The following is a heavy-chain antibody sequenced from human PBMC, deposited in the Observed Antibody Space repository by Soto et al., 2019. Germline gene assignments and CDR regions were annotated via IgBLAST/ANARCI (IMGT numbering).Heavy chain of an antibody. D-gene: IGHD1-26*01. Sequence: QVQLVESGGGVVQPGTSLRLSCAASGFTFNVYAMHWVRQAPGKGLEWVAVISNDGNNKFYADSVKDRFTISRDSSKNTLLLQMNSLRAEDTAVYYCTKDINSGRYYLGSGSFDCWGQGTLVTVSS. CDR1: GFTFNVYA. J-gene: IGHJ4*02. V-gene: IGHV3-30*18. CDR2: ISNDGNNK. CDR3: TKDINSGRYYLGSGSFDC.